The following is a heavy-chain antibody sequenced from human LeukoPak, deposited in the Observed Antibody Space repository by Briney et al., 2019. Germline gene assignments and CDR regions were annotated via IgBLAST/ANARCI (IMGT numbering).Heavy chain of an antibody. Sequence: SETLSLTCTVAGLSISSYYWSWIRHPPGKGLEWIGYIYYSGSTNYNPSLKSRVTISIDTSKNQFSLKLSSVAAADTAVYYCARGNGWFAYWGQGTLVTVSS. V-gene: IGHV4-59*01. J-gene: IGHJ5*01. CDR1: GLSISSYY. CDR2: IYYSGST. CDR3: ARGNGWFAY. D-gene: IGHD2-8*01.